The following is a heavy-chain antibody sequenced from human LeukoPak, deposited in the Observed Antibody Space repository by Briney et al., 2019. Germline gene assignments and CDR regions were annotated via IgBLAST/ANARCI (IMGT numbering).Heavy chain of an antibody. CDR1: GGSISSSSYY. CDR3: ARQVVAANWFDP. D-gene: IGHD2-15*01. CDR2: IYYSGST. J-gene: IGHJ5*02. Sequence: SETLSLTCTVSGGSISSSSYYWGWIRQPPGKGLEWIGSIYYSGSTYYNPSLKSRVTISVDTSKNQFSPKLSSVTAADTAVYYCARQVVAANWFDPWGQGTLVTVSS. V-gene: IGHV4-39*01.